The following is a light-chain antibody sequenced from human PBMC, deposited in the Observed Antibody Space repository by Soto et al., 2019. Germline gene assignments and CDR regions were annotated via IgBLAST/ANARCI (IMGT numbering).Light chain of an antibody. V-gene: IGKV3-11*01. J-gene: IGKJ1*01. Sequence: EIVLTQSPATLSLSPGERATLSCRASQTVGSYLAWFRQTPGQAPRLLIYDASNRATGIPARSSGSGSGTDFTLTISSLEPEDFAVYYCQQRSNWPRTFGQGTKVDIK. CDR3: QQRSNWPRT. CDR1: QTVGSY. CDR2: DAS.